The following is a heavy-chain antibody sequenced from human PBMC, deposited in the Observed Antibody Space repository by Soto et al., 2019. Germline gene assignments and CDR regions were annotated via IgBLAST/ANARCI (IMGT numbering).Heavy chain of an antibody. J-gene: IGHJ4*02. CDR3: GYSGYDLPYYFDY. CDR2: INHSGST. Sequence: PSETLSLTWAVYGGSFSGYYWSWIRQPPGKGLEWIGEINHSGSTNYNPSLKSRVTISVDTSKNQFSLKLSSVTAADTAVYYCGYSGYDLPYYFDYWGQGTLVTVSS. CDR1: GGSFSGYY. D-gene: IGHD5-12*01. V-gene: IGHV4-34*01.